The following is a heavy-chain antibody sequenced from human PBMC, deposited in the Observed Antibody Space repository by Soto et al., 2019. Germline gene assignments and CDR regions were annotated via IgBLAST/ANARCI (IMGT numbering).Heavy chain of an antibody. V-gene: IGHV3-7*01. D-gene: IGHD1-20*01. J-gene: IGHJ5*02. CDR1: GSTFGIHW. CDR2: IKEDGTEK. CDR3: VRPNNRKFDP. Sequence: PVGSLRLSCEASGSTFGIHWMTWVRQAPVKALEWVANIKEDGTEKYYVDSVKGRFTISRDNAKNSLFLQMNSLRTEDTAIYYCVRPNNRKFDPWGQGTLVTVSS.